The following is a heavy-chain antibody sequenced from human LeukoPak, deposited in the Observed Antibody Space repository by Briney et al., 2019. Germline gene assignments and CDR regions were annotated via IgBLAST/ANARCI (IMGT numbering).Heavy chain of an antibody. CDR2: VNHSGST. D-gene: IGHD4-11*01. J-gene: IGHJ6*02. V-gene: IGHV4-34*01. Sequence: PSETLSLTCGVYGGSFSGYYWSWIRQPPGKGLEWIGEVNHSGSTNYNPSLKSRVTISVDTSKNQFSLKLSSVTAADTAVYYCARDSTTVTLGMDVWGQGTTVTVSS. CDR3: ARDSTTVTLGMDV. CDR1: GGSFSGYY.